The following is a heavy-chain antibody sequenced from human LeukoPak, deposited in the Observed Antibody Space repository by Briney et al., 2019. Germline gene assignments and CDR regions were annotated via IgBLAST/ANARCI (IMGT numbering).Heavy chain of an antibody. Sequence: KPSETLSLTCAVYGGSFSGYYWSWIRQPPDKGLECIGEINHSGSTNYNPSLKSRVTISIDTSKNQFSLKLSSVTAADTAVYYCARGAYGDYANRQYSWFDPWGQGTLVIVSS. D-gene: IGHD4-17*01. CDR3: ARGAYGDYANRQYSWFDP. V-gene: IGHV4-34*01. J-gene: IGHJ5*02. CDR2: INHSGST. CDR1: GGSFSGYY.